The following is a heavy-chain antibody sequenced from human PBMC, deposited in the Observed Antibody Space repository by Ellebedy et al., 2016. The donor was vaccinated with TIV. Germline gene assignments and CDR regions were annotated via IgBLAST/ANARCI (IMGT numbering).Heavy chain of an antibody. CDR3: ARGDRVAPPFDY. CDR2: INAGNGNT. CDR1: GFTFTSSA. D-gene: IGHD2-15*01. Sequence: AASVKVSCKASGFTFTSSAMHWVRQAPGQRLEWMGWINAGNGNTKYSQKFQGRVTITRDTSASTAYMELSSLRSEDTAVYYCARGDRVAPPFDYWGQGTLVTVSS. J-gene: IGHJ4*02. V-gene: IGHV1-3*01.